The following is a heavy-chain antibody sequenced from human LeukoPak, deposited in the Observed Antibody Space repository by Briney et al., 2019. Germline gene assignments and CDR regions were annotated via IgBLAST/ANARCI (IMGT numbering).Heavy chain of an antibody. V-gene: IGHV4-34*01. CDR2: INHSGST. CDR1: GGSFSGYY. CDR3: ARGINSNDYGGNSGPYYFDY. Sequence: PSETLSLTCAVYGGSFSGYYWSWIRQPPGKGLEWIGEINHSGSTNYNPSLKSRVTISVDTSKNQFSLKLSSVAAADTAVYYCARGINSNDYGGNSGPYYFDYWGQGTLVTVSS. J-gene: IGHJ4*02. D-gene: IGHD4-23*01.